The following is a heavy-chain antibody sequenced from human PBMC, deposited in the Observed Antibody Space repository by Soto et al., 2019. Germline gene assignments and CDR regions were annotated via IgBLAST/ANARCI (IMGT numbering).Heavy chain of an antibody. D-gene: IGHD3-22*01. CDR2: IYYSGST. CDR1: GGSISSSGYY. Sequence: SETLSLTCTVSGGSISSSGYYWSWIRQHPGKGLEWIGYIYYSGSTYYSPSLKSRVTISVDTSKNQFSLKLSSVTAADTAVYYCARTPGYYDSSGYSDDAFDIWGQGTMVTVSS. CDR3: ARTPGYYDSSGYSDDAFDI. V-gene: IGHV4-31*03. J-gene: IGHJ3*02.